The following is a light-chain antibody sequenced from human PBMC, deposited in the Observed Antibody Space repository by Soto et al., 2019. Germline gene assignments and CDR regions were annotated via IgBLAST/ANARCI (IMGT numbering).Light chain of an antibody. CDR1: QSILYSPNNKNY. Sequence: DIVMTQSPDSLAVSLGERATINCKSSQSILYSPNNKNYISWYQQKPGQPPKLLIYWASTRESGVPDRFSGSGSGTDFTLTISSLQAEDVAVYYCQHYLNTPQIFGQGTKVEIK. V-gene: IGKV4-1*01. CDR3: QHYLNTPQI. J-gene: IGKJ1*01. CDR2: WAS.